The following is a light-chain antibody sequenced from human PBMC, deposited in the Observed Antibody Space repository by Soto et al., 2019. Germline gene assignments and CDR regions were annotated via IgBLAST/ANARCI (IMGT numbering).Light chain of an antibody. CDR2: DAS. CDR3: QQYESYPYT. CDR1: QSIQTW. J-gene: IGKJ2*01. V-gene: IGKV1-5*01. Sequence: IQMTQSPSTLSASVGDRVTISCRASQSIQTWLAWYQQRPGKAPNLLIFDASDLESGVSSRVSGSGSGAEFTLTISSLQADDFATYYCQQYESYPYTFGGGTRLEIK.